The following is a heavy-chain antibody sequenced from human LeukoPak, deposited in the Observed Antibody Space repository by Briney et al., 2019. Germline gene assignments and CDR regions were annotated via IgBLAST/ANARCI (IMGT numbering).Heavy chain of an antibody. Sequence: GASLKISSKASACCFTSYWIGWVPQMPPTALERMGIIYTGDSGTRYNQSFLGKVTISADKSISTAYLHWSNLNASDTAMYYCARLRDGYFDYWGQGTLVTVCS. D-gene: IGHD5-24*01. CDR2: IYTGDSGT. CDR3: ARLRDGYFDY. V-gene: IGHV5-51*01. J-gene: IGHJ4*02. CDR1: ACCFTSYW.